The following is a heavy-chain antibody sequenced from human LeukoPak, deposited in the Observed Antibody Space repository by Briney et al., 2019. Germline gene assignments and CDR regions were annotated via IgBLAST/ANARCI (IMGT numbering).Heavy chain of an antibody. CDR2: SWYEGGKE. V-gene: IGHV3-30*02. J-gene: IGHJ4*02. Sequence: PGGSLRLSCAASGCTFSNYNMHWVRQAPGKGLEWVAFSWYEGGKENYAASVKGRFTISRGNSKNTVYLQMNSLRVEDTAVYYCAKDNNWACDYWGQGTLVTVSS. CDR3: AKDNNWACDY. D-gene: IGHD1-1*01. CDR1: GCTFSNYN.